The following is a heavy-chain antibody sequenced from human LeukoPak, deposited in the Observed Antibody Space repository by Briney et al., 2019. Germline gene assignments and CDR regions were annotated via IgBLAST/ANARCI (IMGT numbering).Heavy chain of an antibody. V-gene: IGHV3-23*01. CDR2: ISGSGGST. Sequence: PGGSLRLSCAASGFTFSSYAMSWFRQAPGKGLEWVSAISGSGGSTYYADSVKGRFTISRDNSKNTLYLQMNSLRAEDTALYYCARDPHGDSPFDYWGQGTLVTVSS. CDR1: GFTFSSYA. D-gene: IGHD4-17*01. CDR3: ARDPHGDSPFDY. J-gene: IGHJ4*02.